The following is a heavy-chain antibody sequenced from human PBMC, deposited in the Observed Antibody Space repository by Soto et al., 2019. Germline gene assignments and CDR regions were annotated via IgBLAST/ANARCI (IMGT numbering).Heavy chain of an antibody. CDR1: GFTFSSYA. CDR2: ISGSGGST. Sequence: EVQLLESGGGLVQPGGSLRLSCAASGFTFSSYAMSWVRQAPGKGLEWVSAISGSGGSTYYADSVKGRFTISRDNSKNTLYLQMNSLRAEDTAVYYCAKVRSLSSSGWYPDDYWGQGTLVTVS. V-gene: IGHV3-23*01. J-gene: IGHJ4*02. CDR3: AKVRSLSSSGWYPDDY. D-gene: IGHD6-19*01.